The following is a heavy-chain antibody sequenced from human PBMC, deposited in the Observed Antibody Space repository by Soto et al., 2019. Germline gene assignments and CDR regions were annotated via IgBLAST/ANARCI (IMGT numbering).Heavy chain of an antibody. Sequence: GGSLRLSCAASGFTFSSYAMSCVRQAPGKGLEWVSAISGSEGSTYYADYVKVRNTIYRDNSKNTLYLQMNSLRAEDTAVYYCAKDLRGIAAAGTSWFDPWGQGT. V-gene: IGHV3-23*01. CDR1: GFTFSSYA. CDR2: ISGSEGST. D-gene: IGHD6-13*01. J-gene: IGHJ5*02. CDR3: AKDLRGIAAAGTSWFDP.